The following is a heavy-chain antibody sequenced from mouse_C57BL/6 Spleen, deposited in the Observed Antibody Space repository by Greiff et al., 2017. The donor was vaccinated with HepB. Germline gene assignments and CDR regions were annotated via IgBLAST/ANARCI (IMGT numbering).Heavy chain of an antibody. J-gene: IGHJ4*01. D-gene: IGHD2-3*01. CDR1: GYTFTDYN. CDR3: ARGWLLQGYAMDY. V-gene: IGHV1-22*01. CDR2: INPNNGGT. Sequence: VQLQQSGPELVKPGASVKMSCKASGYTFTDYNMHWVKQSHGMSLEWIGYINPNNGGTSYNQKFKGKATLTVNKSSSTAYMELRSLTSEDSAVYYCARGWLLQGYAMDYWGQGTSVTVSS.